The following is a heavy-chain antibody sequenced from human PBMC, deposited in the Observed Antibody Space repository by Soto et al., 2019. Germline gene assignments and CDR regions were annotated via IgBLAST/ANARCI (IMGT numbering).Heavy chain of an antibody. Sequence: ESLKISCKGSGYSFTSYWIGWVRQMPGKGLEWMGIIYPGDSDTRYSPSFQGQVTISADKSIRTAYLQWSSLKASDTAMYYCARRLYSGSYYRYYYGMDVWGQGTTVT. CDR1: GYSFTSYW. V-gene: IGHV5-51*01. CDR3: ARRLYSGSYYRYYYGMDV. J-gene: IGHJ6*02. CDR2: IYPGDSDT. D-gene: IGHD1-26*01.